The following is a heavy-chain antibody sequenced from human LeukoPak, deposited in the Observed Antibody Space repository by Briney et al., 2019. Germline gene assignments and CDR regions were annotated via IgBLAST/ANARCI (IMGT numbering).Heavy chain of an antibody. D-gene: IGHD6-19*01. CDR2: ISYNGGSS. J-gene: IGHJ5*02. CDR1: GFTFSSYA. Sequence: PGGSLRLSCAASGFTFSSYAMSWVRQAPGKGLEWVSSISYNGGSSYYADSVKGRFTISRDNSKNTLYLQISSLRAEDTAVYYCAKGKAGSSGWDNWFDPWGQGTLVTVSS. CDR3: AKGKAGSSGWDNWFDP. V-gene: IGHV3-23*01.